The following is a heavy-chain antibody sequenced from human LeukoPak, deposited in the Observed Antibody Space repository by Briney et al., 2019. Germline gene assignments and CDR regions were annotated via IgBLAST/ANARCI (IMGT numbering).Heavy chain of an antibody. CDR1: GFTVSSNY. J-gene: IGHJ4*02. Sequence: GGSLRLSCAASGFTVSSNYMSWVRQAPGKGLEWVSVIYSGGSTYYADSVKGRFTISRDYSKSTLYLQMNSLRAEDTAVYYCAADTVTIRGALSYWGQGTLVTVSS. CDR3: AADTVTIRGALSY. D-gene: IGHD4-17*01. V-gene: IGHV3-66*02. CDR2: IYSGGST.